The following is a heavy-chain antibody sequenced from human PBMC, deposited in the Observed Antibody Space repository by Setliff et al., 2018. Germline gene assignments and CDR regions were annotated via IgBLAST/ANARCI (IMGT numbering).Heavy chain of an antibody. CDR2: ISGNGITI. J-gene: IGHJ3*02. CDR1: GFSFSDYY. CDR3: ASHEPWLWNAFDI. D-gene: IGHD6-19*01. Sequence: GGSLRLSCAASGFSFSDYYMSWVRQAPGKGLEWISTISGNGITIYYADSVKGLFTISRDNAKNSLHLQMNSLRAEDTAVYYWASHEPWLWNAFDIWGQGTMVTVSS. V-gene: IGHV3-11*04.